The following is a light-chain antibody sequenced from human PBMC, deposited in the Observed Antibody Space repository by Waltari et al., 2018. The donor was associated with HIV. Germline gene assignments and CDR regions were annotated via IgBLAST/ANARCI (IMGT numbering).Light chain of an antibody. V-gene: IGKV4-1*01. CDR3: QQYSITPVT. CDR2: WAS. CDR1: QTVLYSSNNKNY. Sequence: DIVMTQSPDSLAVSLAARATMNCKSSQTVLYSSNNKNYLAWYQQKPGQPPKLLIYWASTRESGVPDRFSGSGSATDFTLTISSLQAEDVAVYYCQQYSITPVTFGQGTKLEIK. J-gene: IGKJ2*01.